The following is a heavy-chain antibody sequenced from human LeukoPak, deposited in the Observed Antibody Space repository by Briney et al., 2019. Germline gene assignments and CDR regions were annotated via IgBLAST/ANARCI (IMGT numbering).Heavy chain of an antibody. CDR1: GFTFSAYS. CDR3: ARGGFNMVRGVIIPSNSYYYYMDI. Sequence: NPRGSLRLSCAVSGFTFSAYSMNWVRQAPGKGLEWVSSITSGDFVYFADSLKGRFTISRDNAKSSLYLQMNSLRAEDTAVYYCARGGFNMVRGVIIPSNSYYYYMDIWGKGNTVTVSS. D-gene: IGHD3-10*01. J-gene: IGHJ6*03. V-gene: IGHV3-21*01. CDR2: ITSGDFV.